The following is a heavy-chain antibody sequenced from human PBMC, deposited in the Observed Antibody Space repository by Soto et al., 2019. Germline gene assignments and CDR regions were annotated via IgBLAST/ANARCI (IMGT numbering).Heavy chain of an antibody. D-gene: IGHD6-6*01. CDR3: ARGIAARPARLGMDV. CDR1: GGSISSADYY. Sequence: TAETLSLTCTVSGGSISSADYYWACMRQPPGKGLEWIGYIYDSGSTNDNPSLKSRVTISVDPSKNQFSLKLTSVTAADTAVYYCARGIAARPARLGMDVWGQGTTVTVSS. V-gene: IGHV4-30-4*01. J-gene: IGHJ6*02. CDR2: IYDSGST.